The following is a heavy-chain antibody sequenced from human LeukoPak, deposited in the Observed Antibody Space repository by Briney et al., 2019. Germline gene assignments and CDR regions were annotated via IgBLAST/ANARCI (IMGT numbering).Heavy chain of an antibody. CDR3: AKDHANTPVVTN. D-gene: IGHD2-21*02. J-gene: IGHJ4*02. Sequence: PGGSLRLSCAASGFTFSSYVMHWVRQAPGKGLEWVAFISYDGSNKYYADSVKGRFTISRDNSKNTLYLQMNNLRAEDTAIYYCAKDHANTPVVTNWGQGILVSVSS. CDR2: ISYDGSNK. CDR1: GFTFSSYV. V-gene: IGHV3-30*18.